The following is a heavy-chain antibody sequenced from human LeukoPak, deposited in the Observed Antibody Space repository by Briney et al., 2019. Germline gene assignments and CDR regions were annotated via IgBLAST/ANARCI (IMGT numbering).Heavy chain of an antibody. CDR3: ARNRGDPSYFDY. Sequence: PGGSLRLSCAASGFTFSNFGMHWVRQAPGQGLEWVAVISYDGSNKYYADSVKGRFTISRGNSKNTLYLQMNSLRAEDTAVYYCARNRGDPSYFDYWGQGTLVTVSS. J-gene: IGHJ4*02. V-gene: IGHV3-30*03. CDR2: ISYDGSNK. CDR1: GFTFSNFG. D-gene: IGHD4-17*01.